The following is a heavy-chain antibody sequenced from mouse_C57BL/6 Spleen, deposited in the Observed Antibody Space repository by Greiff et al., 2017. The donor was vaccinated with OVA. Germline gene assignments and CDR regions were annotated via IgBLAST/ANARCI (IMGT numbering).Heavy chain of an antibody. CDR1: GFTFSSYA. Sequence: EVKLVESGGGLVKPGGSLKLSCAASGFTFSSYAMSWVRQTPEKRLEWVATISDGGSYTYYPDNVKGRFTISRDNVKNNLYLQMSHLKSEDTAMYYCARETAQATGGYVDYWGQGTTLTVSS. V-gene: IGHV5-4*01. CDR2: ISDGGSYT. CDR3: ARETAQATGGYVDY. J-gene: IGHJ2*01. D-gene: IGHD3-2*02.